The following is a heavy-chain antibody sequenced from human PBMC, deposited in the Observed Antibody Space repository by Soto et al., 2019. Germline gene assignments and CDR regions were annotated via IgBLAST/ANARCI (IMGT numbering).Heavy chain of an antibody. CDR3: AKVLSPGVVAGSFDY. D-gene: IGHD6-19*01. J-gene: IGHJ4*02. V-gene: IGHV3-23*01. CDR2: ITNSGAYT. CDR1: GFTFSNYA. Sequence: EVQLLESGGGLVQTGGSLRLSCAASGFTFSNYAMSWVRQAPGKGLEWVSAITNSGAYTYYADSVKGQFTISRDNSKNPLYLQMNSLRAVDTAVYSCAKVLSPGVVAGSFDYWGQGTLVTVSS.